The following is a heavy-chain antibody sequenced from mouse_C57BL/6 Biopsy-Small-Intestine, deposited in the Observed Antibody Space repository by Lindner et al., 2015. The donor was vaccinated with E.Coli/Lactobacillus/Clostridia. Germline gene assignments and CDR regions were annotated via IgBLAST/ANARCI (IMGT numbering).Heavy chain of an antibody. J-gene: IGHJ2*01. D-gene: IGHD1-1*01. CDR2: INPGSGGT. V-gene: IGHV1-54*01. CDR1: GYAFTNYL. Sequence: VQLQESGAELVRPGTSVKVSCKASGYAFTNYLMEWIKQRPGQGLEWIGVINPGSGGTNYNEKFKCKATLTADKSSSTAYMQLSSLTSEDSAVYFCARNYGSSWRVDYWGQGTTLTVSS. CDR3: ARNYGSSWRVDY.